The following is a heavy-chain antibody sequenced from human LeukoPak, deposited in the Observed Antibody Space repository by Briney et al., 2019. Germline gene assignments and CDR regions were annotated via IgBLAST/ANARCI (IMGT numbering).Heavy chain of an antibody. J-gene: IGHJ4*02. D-gene: IGHD2-15*01. Sequence: SETLSLTCTVSGGSISSSSYYWGWIRQPPGKGLEWIGSIYYSGSTYYNPSLKSRVTISVDTSKNQFSLKLSSVTAADTAVYYCASDVRSGGSCYFSYWGQGTLVTVSS. V-gene: IGHV4-39*01. CDR3: ASDVRSGGSCYFSY. CDR1: GGSISSSSYY. CDR2: IYYSGST.